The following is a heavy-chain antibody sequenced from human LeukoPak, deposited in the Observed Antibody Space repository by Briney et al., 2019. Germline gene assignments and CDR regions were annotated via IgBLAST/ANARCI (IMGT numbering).Heavy chain of an antibody. CDR1: GGSFSGYY. CDR3: AGIQLEGVYYYYGMDV. J-gene: IGHJ6*02. Sequence: SETLSLTCAVYGGSFSGYYWSWIRQPPGKGLEWIGEINHSGSTNYNPSLKSRVTISVDTSKNQISLKLSSVTAADTAVYYCAGIQLEGVYYYYGMDVWGQGTTVTVSS. CDR2: INHSGST. D-gene: IGHD5-18*01. V-gene: IGHV4-34*01.